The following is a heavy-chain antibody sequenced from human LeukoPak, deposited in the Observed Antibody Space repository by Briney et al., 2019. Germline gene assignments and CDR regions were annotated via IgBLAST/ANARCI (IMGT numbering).Heavy chain of an antibody. CDR3: ARRYYDFWSLLGAFDI. CDR2: ISSSSSYI. D-gene: IGHD3-3*01. J-gene: IGHJ3*02. Sequence: GGSLRLSCAASGFTFSSYSMNWVRQAPGKGLEWVSSISSSSSYIYYADSVKGRFTISRDNAKNSLYLQMNSLRAEDTAVYYCARRYYDFWSLLGAFDIWGQGTMVTVSS. V-gene: IGHV3-21*01. CDR1: GFTFSSYS.